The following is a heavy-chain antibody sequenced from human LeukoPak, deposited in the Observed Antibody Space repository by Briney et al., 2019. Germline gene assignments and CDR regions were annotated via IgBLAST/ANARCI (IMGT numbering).Heavy chain of an antibody. V-gene: IGHV4-59*01. CDR1: GGSINNDY. CDR3: ARVPYGPILRRTLDI. CDR2: FYYGERT. Sequence: PSETLSLTCTVSGGSINNDYLNWIRQPPGKGLEWIGYFYYGERTNSDPSLKSRVTISVDTSKNQFSLKLTSVTAADTAVYYCARVPYGPILRRTLDIWGQGTRVIVSS. D-gene: IGHD3-10*01. J-gene: IGHJ3*02.